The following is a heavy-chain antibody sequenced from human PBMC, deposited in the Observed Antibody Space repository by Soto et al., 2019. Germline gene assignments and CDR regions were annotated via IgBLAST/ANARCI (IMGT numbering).Heavy chain of an antibody. J-gene: IGHJ6*02. CDR3: ARQEGATTGYYYYGMDV. D-gene: IGHD1-26*01. CDR1: GGSVTTSSYY. Sequence: SETLSLTCPVSGGSVTTSSYYWGWIRQPPGRGLEWIGTVYYTGSTYYNPSLNNRVTISVDTSRNQFSLKLNSVTAADTAVYYCARQEGATTGYYYYGMDVWGQGTTVTVSS. CDR2: VYYTGST. V-gene: IGHV4-39*01.